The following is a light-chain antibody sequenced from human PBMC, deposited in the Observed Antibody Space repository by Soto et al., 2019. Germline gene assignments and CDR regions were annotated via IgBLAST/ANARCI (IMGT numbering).Light chain of an antibody. CDR2: EVS. J-gene: IGLJ1*01. Sequence: QSVLTQPASVSGSPGQSITISCTGTSSDVGGYNYVSWYQQHTGKAPKLMIYEVSNRPSGVSNRFSGSKSGNMASLTISGLEAEDEADYYCNSYTTSSTYVFGGGTKVTVL. V-gene: IGLV2-14*01. CDR1: SSDVGGYNY. CDR3: NSYTTSSTYV.